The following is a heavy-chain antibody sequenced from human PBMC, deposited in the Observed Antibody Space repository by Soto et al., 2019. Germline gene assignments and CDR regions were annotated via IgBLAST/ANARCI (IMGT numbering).Heavy chain of an antibody. CDR3: ARLYIDRFDP. J-gene: IGHJ5*02. Sequence: PSETLSLTCTVSGGSISSGGYYWSWIRQHPGKGLEWIGYIYYSGSAYYNPSLKSRVTISVDTSKNQFSLKLSSVTAADTAVYYCARLYIDRFDPWGQGTLVTVSS. V-gene: IGHV4-31*03. CDR1: GGSISSGGYY. CDR2: IYYSGSA. D-gene: IGHD2-2*02.